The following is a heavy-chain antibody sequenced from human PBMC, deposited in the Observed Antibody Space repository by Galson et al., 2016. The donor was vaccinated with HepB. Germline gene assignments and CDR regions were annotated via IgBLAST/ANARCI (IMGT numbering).Heavy chain of an antibody. D-gene: IGHD6-19*01. CDR3: ATGIVVAEKYYYYYMDV. V-gene: IGHV4-39*01. CDR2: IYYTENT. CDR1: GASISGSEYY. J-gene: IGHJ6*03. Sequence: SETLSLTCTVSGASISGSEYYWGWIRQPPGRGLEWIGSIYYTENTYYNPSLKSRVTISVDTSKNQFSLRLNSVTAADTGVYYCATGIVVAEKYYYYYMDVWGKGTTVTVSS.